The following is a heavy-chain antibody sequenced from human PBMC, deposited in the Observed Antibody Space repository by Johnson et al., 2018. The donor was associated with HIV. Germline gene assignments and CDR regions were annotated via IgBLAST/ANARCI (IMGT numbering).Heavy chain of an antibody. Sequence: VQLVESGGGLVKPGGSLRLSCAASGFTFSNAWMSWVRQAPGKGLEWVGRIKSKTDGGTTDYAAPVKGRFTISRDDSKNTLYLKMNSLRAEDTAVYYCATPRIPTDRAFDIWGQGTMVTVSS. CDR2: IKSKTDGGTT. D-gene: IGHD2/OR15-2a*01. J-gene: IGHJ3*02. CDR1: GFTFSNAW. V-gene: IGHV3-15*01. CDR3: ATPRIPTDRAFDI.